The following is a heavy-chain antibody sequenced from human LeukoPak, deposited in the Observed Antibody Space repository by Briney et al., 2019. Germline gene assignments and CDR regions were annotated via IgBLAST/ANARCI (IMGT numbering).Heavy chain of an antibody. V-gene: IGHV3-21*01. J-gene: IGHJ6*02. CDR3: ARDGIGGPDSSSWYGPDYYYGMDV. D-gene: IGHD6-13*01. CDR2: VSSSSSYI. Sequence: PGGSLRLSCAASGFTFSSYSMNWVRQDPGKGLEWVSSVSSSSSYIYYADSVKGRFTISRDNAKNSLYLQMNSLRAEDTAVCYCARDGIGGPDSSSWYGPDYYYGMDVWGQGTTVTVSS. CDR1: GFTFSSYS.